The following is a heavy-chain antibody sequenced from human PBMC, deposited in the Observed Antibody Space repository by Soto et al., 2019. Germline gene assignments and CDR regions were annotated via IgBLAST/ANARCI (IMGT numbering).Heavy chain of an antibody. CDR2: IYSGGST. J-gene: IGHJ6*02. Sequence: GGSLRLSCAASGFTVSSNYMSWVRQAPGKGLEWVSVIYSGGSTYYADSVKGRFTISRDNSKNTLYLQMNSLRAEDTAVYYCARDKRDSSSWHNYYYYGMDVWGQGTTVTVSS. D-gene: IGHD6-13*01. V-gene: IGHV3-53*01. CDR1: GFTVSSNY. CDR3: ARDKRDSSSWHNYYYYGMDV.